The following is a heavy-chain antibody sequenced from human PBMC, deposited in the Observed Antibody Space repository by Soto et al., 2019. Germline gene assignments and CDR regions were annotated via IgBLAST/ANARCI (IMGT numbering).Heavy chain of an antibody. Sequence: GGSLRLSCAASGFTFSSYWMHWVRQAPGKGLVWVSRINSDGSSTSYADSVKGRFTISRDNAKNTLYLQMNSLRAEDTAVYYCARAGYSSSWYYYYYYMDVWGKGTTVTVSS. V-gene: IGHV3-74*01. CDR1: GFTFSSYW. J-gene: IGHJ6*03. D-gene: IGHD6-13*01. CDR2: INSDGSST. CDR3: ARAGYSSSWYYYYYYMDV.